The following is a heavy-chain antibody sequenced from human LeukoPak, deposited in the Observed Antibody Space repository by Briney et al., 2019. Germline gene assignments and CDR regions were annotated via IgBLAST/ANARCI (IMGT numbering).Heavy chain of an antibody. CDR2: VSTYSGNT. D-gene: IGHD2-2*03. Sequence: GASVKVSCKASGYTFTSSGISWVRRAHGQGLEWMGWVSTYSGNTNYAQKFQGRVTMTRDTSTNTAYMELKNLRPDDTAIYYCARDLGYCSFGFGLGNCNRKWFDPWGQGTLVSVSS. J-gene: IGHJ5*02. CDR1: GYTFTSSG. CDR3: ARDLGYCSFGFGLGNCNRKWFDP. V-gene: IGHV1-18*01.